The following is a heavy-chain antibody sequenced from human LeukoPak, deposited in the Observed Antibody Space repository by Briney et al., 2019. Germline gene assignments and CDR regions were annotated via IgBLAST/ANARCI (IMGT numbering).Heavy chain of an antibody. D-gene: IGHD3-16*01. V-gene: IGHV3-21*01. Sequence: GGSLRLSCAASGFTFSSYYMSWVRQAPGKGLEWVSSISSSASYISYADSVKGRFTISRDNAKNSLYLQMNSLRAEDTAVYYCARAGAYHFDNWGQGTLVTVSS. CDR3: ARAGAYHFDN. CDR2: ISSSASYI. J-gene: IGHJ4*02. CDR1: GFTFSSYY.